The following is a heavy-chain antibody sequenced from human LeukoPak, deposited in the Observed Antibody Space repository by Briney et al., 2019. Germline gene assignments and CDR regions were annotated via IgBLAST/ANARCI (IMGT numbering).Heavy chain of an antibody. Sequence: PGGSLRLSCAASGFTFSSYWMSWVRQAPGKGLEWVANIKQDGSEKYYVDSVKGRFTISRDNAKNSLYLQMNSLRAEDTAVYYCARDRGIPRASYYYGMDVWGQGTTVTVSS. CDR3: ARDRGIPRASYYYGMDV. D-gene: IGHD3-10*01. CDR1: GFTFSSYW. V-gene: IGHV3-7*03. CDR2: IKQDGSEK. J-gene: IGHJ6*02.